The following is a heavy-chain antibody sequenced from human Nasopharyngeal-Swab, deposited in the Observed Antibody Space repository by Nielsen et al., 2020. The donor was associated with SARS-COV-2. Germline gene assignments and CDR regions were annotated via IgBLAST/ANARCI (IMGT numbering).Heavy chain of an antibody. V-gene: IGHV1-46*04. CDR3: ARDLYGDFFSYFDL. Sequence: ASVKVSCKASGYTFTSYAMNWVRQAPGQGLEWMGLFNPSGGGTTYAQKLQGRVTMTRAPSTTTVYMEMSNLKSEDTAVYYCARDLYGDFFSYFDLWGRGTLVTVSS. D-gene: IGHD4-17*01. J-gene: IGHJ2*01. CDR1: GYTFTSYA. CDR2: FNPSGGGT.